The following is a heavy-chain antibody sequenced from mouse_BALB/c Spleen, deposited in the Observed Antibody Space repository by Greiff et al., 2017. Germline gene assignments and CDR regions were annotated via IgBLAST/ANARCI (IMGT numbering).Heavy chain of an antibody. D-gene: IGHD1-1*01. CDR2: ISYSGST. CDR3: ARLDGSSYSWFAY. V-gene: IGHV3-2*02. J-gene: IGHJ3*01. Sequence: EVQLQQSGPGLVKPSQSLSLTCTVTGYSITSDYAWNWIRQFPGNKLEWMGYISYSGSTSYNPSLKSRISITRDTSKNQFFLQLNSVTTEDTATYYCARLDGSSYSWFAYWGQGTLVTVSA. CDR1: GYSITSDYA.